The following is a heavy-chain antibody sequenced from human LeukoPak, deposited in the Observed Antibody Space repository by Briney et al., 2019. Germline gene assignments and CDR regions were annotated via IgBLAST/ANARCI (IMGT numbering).Heavy chain of an antibody. J-gene: IGHJ6*03. Sequence: SETLSLTCAVYGGTFSGYYWSWIRQPPGKRLEWVGESNDSGGTNYNPPLKSRVTISADKSKNQVSLRLTSVTAADTAVYYCARLSVIVGAALEYCYYYMDVWGQGTTVTVSS. CDR3: ARLSVIVGAALEYCYYYMDV. D-gene: IGHD1-26*01. V-gene: IGHV4-34*01. CDR2: SNDSGGT. CDR1: GGTFSGYY.